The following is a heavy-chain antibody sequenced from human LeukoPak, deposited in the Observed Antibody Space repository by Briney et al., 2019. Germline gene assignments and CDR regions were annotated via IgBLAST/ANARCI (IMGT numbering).Heavy chain of an antibody. V-gene: IGHV4-34*01. J-gene: IGHJ4*02. CDR1: GGSFSGYY. CDR3: ARGGHGPFDY. CDR2: INHSGST. Sequence: PSETLSLTCAVYGGSFSGYYWSWIRQPPGEGLEWIGEINHSGSTNYNPSLKSRVTISVDTSKNQFSLKLSSVTAADTAVYYCARGGHGPFDYWGQGTLVTVSS.